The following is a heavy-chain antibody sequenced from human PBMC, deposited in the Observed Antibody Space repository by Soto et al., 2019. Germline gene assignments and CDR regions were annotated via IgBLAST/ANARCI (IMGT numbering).Heavy chain of an antibody. Sequence: QVQLVQSGAEVKKPGSSVKVSCKASGGIFSTYAISWLRQAPGQGLEWVGGIIPIFGTPNYAQRFQGRVTTTADESTSTAYMELSRLRSEDTAVYYCARDRDDYGSGNYYNRIDFWGQGTLVTVSS. CDR1: GGIFSTYA. J-gene: IGHJ4*02. D-gene: IGHD3-10*01. V-gene: IGHV1-69*01. CDR2: IIPIFGTP. CDR3: ARDRDDYGSGNYYNRIDF.